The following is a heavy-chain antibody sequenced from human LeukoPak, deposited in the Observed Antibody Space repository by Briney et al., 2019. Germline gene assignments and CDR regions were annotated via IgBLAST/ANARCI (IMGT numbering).Heavy chain of an antibody. V-gene: IGHV3-23*01. D-gene: IGHD2-2*01. CDR3: AKGGGYCSSTSCYSPPFDY. J-gene: IGHJ4*02. CDR1: GFNFSSYA. Sequence: GGSLRLSCAASGFNFSSYAMSWVRQAPGKGLEWVSAISGSGGSTYYADSVKGRFTISRDNSKNTLYLQMNSLRAEDTAVYYCAKGGGYCSSTSCYSPPFDYWGQGTLVTVSS. CDR2: ISGSGGST.